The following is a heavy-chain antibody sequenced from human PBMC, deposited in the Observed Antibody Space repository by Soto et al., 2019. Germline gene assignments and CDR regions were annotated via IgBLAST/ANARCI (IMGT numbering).Heavy chain of an antibody. CDR3: ARDRVDTAMIHYYYYGMDV. D-gene: IGHD5-18*01. J-gene: IGHJ6*02. CDR2: INPNSGGT. CDR1: GYTFTGYY. V-gene: IGHV1-2*04. Sequence: QVQLVQSGAEVKKPGASVKVSCKASGYTFTGYYMHWVRQAPGQGLEWMGWINPNSGGTNYAQKFQGWDTMTRDTSISTAYMELSRLRSDETAVYYCARDRVDTAMIHYYYYGMDVWGQGTTVTVSS.